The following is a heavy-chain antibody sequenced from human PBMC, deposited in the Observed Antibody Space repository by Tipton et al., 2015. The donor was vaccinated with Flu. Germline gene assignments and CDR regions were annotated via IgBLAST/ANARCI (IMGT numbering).Heavy chain of an antibody. D-gene: IGHD2-2*01. CDR2: IYPSGTT. V-gene: IGHV4-39*01. CDR3: ARDIVDDLGDCTSSTCYYMDV. Sequence: LRLSCAASGFTFSSYWMHWVRQPPGKRLELIGSIYPSGTTYYNPSLKSRVTISVDTSKSQFSLMLRSVTAADTAVYYCARDIVDDLGDCTSSTCYYMDVWGKGTTVTVSS. J-gene: IGHJ6*03. CDR1: GFTFSSYW.